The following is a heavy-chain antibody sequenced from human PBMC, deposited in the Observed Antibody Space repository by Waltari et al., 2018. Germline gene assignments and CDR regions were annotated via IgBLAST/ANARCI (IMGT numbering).Heavy chain of an antibody. J-gene: IGHJ2*01. D-gene: IGHD3-3*01. V-gene: IGHV4-59*01. CDR1: GGSISSYY. CDR3: ARGTRITIFGAYWYFDL. CDR2: IYYSGST. Sequence: QVQLQESGPGLVKPSETLSLTCTVSGGSISSYYWSWIRQPPGKGLEWIGYIYYSGSTNYNPSLKSRVTISVDTSKNQFSLKLSSVTAADTAVYYCARGTRITIFGAYWYFDLWGRGTLVIVSS.